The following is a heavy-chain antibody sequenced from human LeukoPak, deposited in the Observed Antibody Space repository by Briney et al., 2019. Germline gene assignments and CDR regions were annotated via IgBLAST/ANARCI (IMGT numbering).Heavy chain of an antibody. CDR3: ARDLTGYCSGGSCYSGVPGHDY. J-gene: IGHJ4*02. V-gene: IGHV3-23*01. Sequence: GGSLRLSCAASGFTFISYGMSWVRQAPGKGLEWVSAISCSGGSTYYADSGKGRFTISRDNCKNTLYLQMNSLRAEDKALYYCARDLTGYCSGGSCYSGVPGHDYWGQGTLVTVSS. CDR2: ISCSGGST. CDR1: GFTFISYG. D-gene: IGHD2-15*01.